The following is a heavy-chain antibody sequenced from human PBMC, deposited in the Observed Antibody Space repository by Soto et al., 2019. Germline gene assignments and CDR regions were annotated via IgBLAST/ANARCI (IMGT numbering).Heavy chain of an antibody. V-gene: IGHV3-48*02. CDR1: GFTFTAYS. Sequence: EVQLVESGGGLVQPGGSRRLSCAASGFTFTAYSMNWVRQAPGKGLEWVSYISSGIGSIYYADSVKGRFTISRDDAKNSLYLQMNSLRDEDTAVYYCARDFWDYWGQGTVVTVSS. CDR3: ARDFWDY. CDR2: ISSGIGSI. D-gene: IGHD3-3*01. J-gene: IGHJ4*02.